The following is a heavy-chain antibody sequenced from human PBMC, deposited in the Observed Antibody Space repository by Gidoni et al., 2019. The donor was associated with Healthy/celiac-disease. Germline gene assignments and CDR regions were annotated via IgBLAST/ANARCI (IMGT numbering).Heavy chain of an antibody. V-gene: IGHV1-2*06. Sequence: QVQLVQSGAEAKKPGASVTASFTPSGYTFTGYYMHWVRQAPGQGLERMGRVNPNSGGTNYAQKFQGRVTMTRDTSISTAYMELSRLRSDDTAVYYCASLGGATVNWGQGTLVTVSS. CDR2: VNPNSGGT. CDR1: GYTFTGYY. CDR3: ASLGGATVN. J-gene: IGHJ4*02. D-gene: IGHD1-26*01.